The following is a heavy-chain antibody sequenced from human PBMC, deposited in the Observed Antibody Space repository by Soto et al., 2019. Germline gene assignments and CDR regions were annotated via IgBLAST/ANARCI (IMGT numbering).Heavy chain of an antibody. D-gene: IGHD2-15*01. J-gene: IGHJ6*03. Sequence: QVQLVQSGAEVKKPGASVKVSCKASGYTFTSYDINWVLQATGQGLERMGWMNPSSGNTCNAQKFQARVTMTRNTSISTAYMELSSLRSEDTAVYYCAMLFPRRYGSGGSCYDNYYYYYMDGWGQGTTVTVSS. V-gene: IGHV1-8*01. CDR1: GYTFTSYD. CDR3: AMLFPRRYGSGGSCYDNYYYYYMDG. CDR2: MNPSSGNT.